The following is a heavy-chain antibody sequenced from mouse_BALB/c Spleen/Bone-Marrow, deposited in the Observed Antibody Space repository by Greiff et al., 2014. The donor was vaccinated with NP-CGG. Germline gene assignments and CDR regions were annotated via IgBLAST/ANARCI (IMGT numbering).Heavy chain of an antibody. V-gene: IGHV1S137*01. Sequence: VQLQESGAELVRPGVSVKISCKGSGYTFTDYAVHWVKQSHAKSLEWIGVISTYYGDATYNQKFKGKATMTVDKSSSTAYMELARLTSEDSAIYYCARDLDYWGQGTTLTVSS. CDR3: ARDLDY. CDR2: ISTYYGDA. J-gene: IGHJ2*01. CDR1: GYTFTDYA.